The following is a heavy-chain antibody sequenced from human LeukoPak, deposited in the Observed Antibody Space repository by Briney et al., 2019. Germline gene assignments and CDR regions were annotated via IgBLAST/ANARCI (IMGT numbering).Heavy chain of an antibody. Sequence: GGSLRLSCAASGFTFSSYAMHWARQAPGKGLEYVSAISSNGGSTYYADSVKGRFTISRDNSKNTLYPQMGSLRAEDMAVYYCARAYSSGWSAYFDYWGQGTLVTVSS. CDR2: ISSNGGST. CDR1: GFTFSSYA. J-gene: IGHJ4*02. CDR3: ARAYSSGWSAYFDY. V-gene: IGHV3-64*02. D-gene: IGHD6-19*01.